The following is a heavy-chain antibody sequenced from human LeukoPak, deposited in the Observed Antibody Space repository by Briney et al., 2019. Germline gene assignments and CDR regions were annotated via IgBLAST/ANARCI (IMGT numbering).Heavy chain of an antibody. J-gene: IGHJ4*02. CDR1: GGSFSGYY. D-gene: IGHD4/OR15-4a*01. CDR3: ARVTDPPNLYGGYVDY. Sequence: SETLSLTCAVYGGSFSGYYWSWIRQPPGKGLEWIGEINHSGSTNYNPSLKSRVTISVDTSKNQFSLKLSSVTAADTAVYYCARVTDPPNLYGGYVDYWGQGTLVTVSS. V-gene: IGHV4-34*01. CDR2: INHSGST.